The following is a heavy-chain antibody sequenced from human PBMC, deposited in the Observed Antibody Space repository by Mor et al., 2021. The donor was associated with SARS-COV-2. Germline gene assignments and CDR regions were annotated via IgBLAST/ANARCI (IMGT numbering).Heavy chain of an antibody. D-gene: IGHD3-9*01. CDR1: YY. CDR2: IYYSGST. CDR3: ARLGDVLTGDYTPVDY. J-gene: IGHJ4*02. Sequence: YYWGWIRQPPGKGLEWLGSIYYSGSTYYNPSLKSRVTISVDTSKNQFSLKLSSVTVADSAVYYCARLGDVLTGDYTPVDYWGQGTLVTVSS. V-gene: IGHV4-39*01.